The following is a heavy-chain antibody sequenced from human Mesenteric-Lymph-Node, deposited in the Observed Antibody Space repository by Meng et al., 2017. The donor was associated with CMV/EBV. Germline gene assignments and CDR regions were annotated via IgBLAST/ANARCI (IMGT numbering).Heavy chain of an antibody. CDR3: ARTALWFGASWYCDY. CDR2: IYYSGST. CDR1: GDSISGYY. Sequence: SETLSLTCTVSGDSISGYYWSWIRQPPEKGLEWIGYIYYSGSTKYNPALKSRVTIFIDTFKKQFSLKLSSVTAADTAVYYCARTALWFGASWYCDYWGQGRLVTVSS. V-gene: IGHV4-59*01. J-gene: IGHJ4*02. D-gene: IGHD3-10*01.